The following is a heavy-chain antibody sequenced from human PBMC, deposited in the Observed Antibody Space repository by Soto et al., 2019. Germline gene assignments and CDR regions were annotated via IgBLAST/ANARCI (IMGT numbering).Heavy chain of an antibody. V-gene: IGHV4-61*01. CDR2: VYYSGTT. D-gene: IGHD4-17*01. J-gene: IGHJ4*02. CDR3: ARTTAVPNTLRSRYFFDY. Sequence: TLSLTCSVSGGSASNKTYYWSWIRQPPGKILEWIGYVYYSGTTNYNPSLKSRVTISVDLSKNQFSLRLSSVTTADTALYYCARTTAVPNTLRSRYFFDYWGQGTLVTVSS. CDR1: GGSASNKTYY.